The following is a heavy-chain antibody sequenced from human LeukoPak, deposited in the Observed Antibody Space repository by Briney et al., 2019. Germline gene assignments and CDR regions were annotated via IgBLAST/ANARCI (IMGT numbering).Heavy chain of an antibody. Sequence: SETLSLTCTVSGGSISTYSWSWIRQPPGKGLEWIGYISYSGSPNYNPSLKSRVTISVDTSKNQVSLKLSSVTAADTAVYYCARRDPGASPFDYWGQGTLVTVSS. CDR3: ARRDPGASPFDY. CDR2: ISYSGSP. CDR1: GGSISTYS. D-gene: IGHD3-10*01. J-gene: IGHJ4*02. V-gene: IGHV4-59*08.